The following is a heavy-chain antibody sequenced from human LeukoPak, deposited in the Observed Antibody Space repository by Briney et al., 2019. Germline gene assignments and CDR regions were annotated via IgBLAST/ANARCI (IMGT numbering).Heavy chain of an antibody. Sequence: PGGSLRLSCAASGFTFSSYSMNWVRQAPGKGLEWVSSISSSSSYIYYADSVKGRFTISRDNAKNSLYLQMNSLRAEDTAVYYCARENGYSYGRDYWGQGTLVTVSS. CDR3: ARENGYSYGRDY. J-gene: IGHJ4*02. CDR1: GFTFSSYS. D-gene: IGHD5-18*01. V-gene: IGHV3-21*01. CDR2: ISSSSSYI.